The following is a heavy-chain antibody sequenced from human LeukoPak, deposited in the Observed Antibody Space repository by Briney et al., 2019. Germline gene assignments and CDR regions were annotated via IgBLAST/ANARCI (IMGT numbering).Heavy chain of an antibody. CDR1: GGSFSGYY. CDR2: INHSGST. CDR3: ARQGSGRYWAFDY. V-gene: IGHV4-34*01. D-gene: IGHD6-19*01. Sequence: PSETLSLTCAVYGGSFSGYYWSWIRQPPGKGLEWIGEINHSGSTNYNPSLKSRVTISVDTSKNQFSLKLSSVTAADTAVYYCARQGSGRYWAFDYWGQGTLVTVSS. J-gene: IGHJ4*02.